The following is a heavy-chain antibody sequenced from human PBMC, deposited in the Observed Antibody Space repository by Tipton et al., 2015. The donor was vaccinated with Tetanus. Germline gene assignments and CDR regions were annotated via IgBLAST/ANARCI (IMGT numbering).Heavy chain of an antibody. V-gene: IGHV4-34*01. D-gene: IGHD6-19*01. J-gene: IGHJ6*02. Sequence: TLSLTCTVSGGSFSAYYWSWIRQPPGKGLEWIGEINYSGSTNHNPSLKSRVTISVDTSKNRFFLKLGTVTAADTAVYYCARNLGQWLQRGGMDVWGQGTTVTVSS. CDR1: GGSFSAYY. CDR2: INYSGST. CDR3: ARNLGQWLQRGGMDV.